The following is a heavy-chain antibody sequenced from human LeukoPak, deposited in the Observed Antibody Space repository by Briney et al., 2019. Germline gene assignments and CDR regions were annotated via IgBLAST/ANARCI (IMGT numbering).Heavy chain of an antibody. CDR1: GGSISSSSYY. CDR2: IYYRGST. CDR3: ARRRRITMVRGVTAPYYFDY. J-gene: IGHJ4*02. V-gene: IGHV4-39*01. Sequence: SETLSLTCTVSGGSISSSSYYWGWIRQPPGKGLEWIGSIYYRGSTYYNPSLKSRVTISVDTSKNQFSLKLSSVTAADTAVYYCARRRRITMVRGVTAPYYFDYWGQGTLVTVSS. D-gene: IGHD3-10*01.